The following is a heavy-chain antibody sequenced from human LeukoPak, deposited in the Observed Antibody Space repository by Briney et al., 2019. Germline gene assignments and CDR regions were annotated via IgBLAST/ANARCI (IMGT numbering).Heavy chain of an antibody. V-gene: IGHV3-9*01. CDR3: ANGLGLFIGYAFDI. CDR2: ISWNSGSI. CDR1: GFTFDDYA. D-gene: IGHD3/OR15-3a*01. J-gene: IGHJ3*02. Sequence: GGSLRLSCAASGFTFDDYAMHWVRQAPGKGLEWVSGISWNSGSIGYADSVKGRFTISRDNAKNSLYLQMNSLRAEDTALYYCANGLGLFIGYAFDIWGRGTMVTVSS.